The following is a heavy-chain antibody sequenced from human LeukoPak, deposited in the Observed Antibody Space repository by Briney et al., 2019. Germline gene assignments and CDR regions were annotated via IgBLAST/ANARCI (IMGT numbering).Heavy chain of an antibody. J-gene: IGHJ6*02. CDR2: ISTSGGST. V-gene: IGHV3-64*01. CDR3: ARDDGGYGSGSHYYFYSMDV. CDR1: GFTFSRYA. D-gene: IGHD3-10*01. Sequence: GGSLRLSCAASGFTFSRYAMHWVRQAQGKGLQFVSAISTSGGSTSYANSVRGRFTISRDNSKNTLHLQMGSLRAEDMAVYYCARDDGGYGSGSHYYFYSMDVWGQGTTVTVSS.